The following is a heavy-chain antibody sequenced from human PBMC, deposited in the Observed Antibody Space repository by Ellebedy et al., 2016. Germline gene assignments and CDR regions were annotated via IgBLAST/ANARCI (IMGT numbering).Heavy chain of an antibody. D-gene: IGHD6-19*01. CDR1: GFTFSSYW. V-gene: IGHV3-7*01. J-gene: IGHJ4*02. CDR2: IKQDGSEK. Sequence: GGSLRLSCAASGFTFSSYWMSWVRQAPGNGLEWVANIKQDGSEKYYVDSVKGRFTISRDNAKNSLYLQMNSLRAEDTAVYYCARDLWEAVAGLDYWGQGTLVTVSS. CDR3: ARDLWEAVAGLDY.